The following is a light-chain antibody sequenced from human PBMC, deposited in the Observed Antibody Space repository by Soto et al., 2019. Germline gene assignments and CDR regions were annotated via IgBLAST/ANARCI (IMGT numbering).Light chain of an antibody. V-gene: IGLV1-40*01. CDR2: SNI. Sequence: QAVVTQPPSMSGAPGQRVTISCTGSSSDIGAGYDVHWYQQFPGTAPKLLIYSNINRPSGVPDRFSGSKSGTSASLAITGLQAEEEADDYCQSYDCSLGGSKGVFGGGTKLTVL. CDR1: SSDIGAGYD. J-gene: IGLJ3*02. CDR3: QSYDCSLGGSKGV.